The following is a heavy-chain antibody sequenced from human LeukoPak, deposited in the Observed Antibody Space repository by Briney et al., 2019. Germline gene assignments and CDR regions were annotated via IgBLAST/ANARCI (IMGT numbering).Heavy chain of an antibody. J-gene: IGHJ5*02. CDR3: ARAQFTTMIVDGGFDP. CDR2: IYYSGST. Sequence: PSETLSLTCTVSGGSISSYYWSWIRQPPGKGLEWIGYIYYSGSTNYNPSLKSRVTISVDTSKNQFSLKLSSVTAADTAVYYCARAQFTTMIVDGGFDPWGQGTLVTVSS. V-gene: IGHV4-59*01. CDR1: GGSISSYY. D-gene: IGHD3-22*01.